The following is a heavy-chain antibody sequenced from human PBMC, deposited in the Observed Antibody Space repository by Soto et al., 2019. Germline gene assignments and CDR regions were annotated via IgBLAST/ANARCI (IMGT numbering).Heavy chain of an antibody. V-gene: IGHV3-30*19. J-gene: IGHJ5*02. CDR3: ARDTTYYDFWSGRGGFDP. Sequence: GGSLRLSCAASGFTFSSYGMHWVRQAPGKGLEWVAVIWYDGSNKYYADSVKGRFTISRDNSKNTLYLQMKTLIAEDTAVYYCARDTTYYDFWSGRGGFDPWGQGTLVTVSS. CDR1: GFTFSSYG. CDR2: IWYDGSNK. D-gene: IGHD3-3*01.